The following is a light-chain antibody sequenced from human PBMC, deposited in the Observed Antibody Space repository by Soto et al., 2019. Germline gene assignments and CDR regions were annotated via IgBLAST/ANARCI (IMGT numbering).Light chain of an antibody. CDR2: EVN. Sequence: QSALTQPPSVSGSPGQSVTISCTGTSSDVGNYNRVSWYQQPPGTAPKLTIYEVNNRPSGVPDRFSGSKSGNTASLTISGLQAEDEADYYCFSYTTSDTLVFGGGTKLTVL. J-gene: IGLJ2*01. V-gene: IGLV2-18*02. CDR1: SSDVGNYNR. CDR3: FSYTTSDTLV.